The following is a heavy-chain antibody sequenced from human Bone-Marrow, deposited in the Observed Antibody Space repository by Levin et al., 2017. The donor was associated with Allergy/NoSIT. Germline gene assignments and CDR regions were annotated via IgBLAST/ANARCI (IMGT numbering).Heavy chain of an antibody. V-gene: IGHV3-23*01. D-gene: IGHD6-13*01. Sequence: SRFRTGPGKGLEWVSASSGSGGSTYYADSVKSRFTISRDNSKNTLYLQTNSLRAEDTAVYYCAKRLQQQLVAFDYWGQGTLVTVSS. J-gene: IGHJ4*02. CDR3: AKRLQQQLVAFDY. CDR2: SSGSGGST.